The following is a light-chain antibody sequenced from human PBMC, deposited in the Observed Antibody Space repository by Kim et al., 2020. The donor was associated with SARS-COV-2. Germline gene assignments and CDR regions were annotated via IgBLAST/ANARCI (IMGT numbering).Light chain of an antibody. V-gene: IGLV3-19*01. Sequence: ALGQTVRLTCQGDSLRNYYATWYQQRPGQAPVLVLYGKYNRPSGIPDRFSGSASGNTASLSITGAQAEDEADYYCNSRDSSGDHVVFGGGTQLTVL. CDR3: NSRDSSGDHVV. CDR2: GKY. CDR1: SLRNYY. J-gene: IGLJ3*02.